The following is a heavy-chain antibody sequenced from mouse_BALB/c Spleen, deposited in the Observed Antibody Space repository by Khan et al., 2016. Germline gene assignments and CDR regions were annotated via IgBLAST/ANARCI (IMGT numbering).Heavy chain of an antibody. CDR2: ISYSGST. J-gene: IGHJ4*01. CDR1: GYSITSDYA. Sequence: EVQLQESGPGLVKPSQSLSLTCTVTGYSITSDYAWNWIRQFPGNKLEWMGYISYSGSTSYNPSLKSRVSITRDTSKNQFFLQLNSVTTEDTATYYCARWDGPAMDYWGQGTSVTVSS. D-gene: IGHD4-1*01. V-gene: IGHV3-2*02. CDR3: ARWDGPAMDY.